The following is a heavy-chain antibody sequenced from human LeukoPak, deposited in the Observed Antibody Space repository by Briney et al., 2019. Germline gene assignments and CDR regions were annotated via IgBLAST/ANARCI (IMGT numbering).Heavy chain of an antibody. CDR1: GLTFSSYG. CDR2: IRYDGSNK. Sequence: PGGSLRLSCAVSGLTFSSYGIHWVRQAPGKGLEWVAFIRYDGSNKYYVDSVKGRFTISRDNSKNTLFLQMNSLRAEDTAVYYCAKESGTYYDYWGQGTLVTVSS. CDR3: AKESGTYYDY. V-gene: IGHV3-30*02. J-gene: IGHJ4*02. D-gene: IGHD1-26*01.